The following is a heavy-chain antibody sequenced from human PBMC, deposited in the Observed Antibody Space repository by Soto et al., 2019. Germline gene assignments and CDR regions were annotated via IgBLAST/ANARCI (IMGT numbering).Heavy chain of an antibody. Sequence: PGESLKISCKGSGYSFTSYWISWVRQMPGKGLEWMGRIDPSDSYTNYSPSFQGHVTISADKSTSTAYLQWSSLKASDTAMYYCAASDTAMVTYYYYGMDVWGQGTTVTVSS. J-gene: IGHJ6*02. V-gene: IGHV5-10-1*01. CDR3: AASDTAMVTYYYYGMDV. CDR2: IDPSDSYT. D-gene: IGHD5-18*01. CDR1: GYSFTSYW.